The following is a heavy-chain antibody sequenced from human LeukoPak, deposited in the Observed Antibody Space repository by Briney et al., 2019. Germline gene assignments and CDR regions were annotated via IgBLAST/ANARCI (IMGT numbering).Heavy chain of an antibody. CDR2: IYYSGST. CDR1: GGSISSSSYY. CDR3: ARHSPEVVPAAILHWFDP. D-gene: IGHD2-2*01. J-gene: IGHJ5*02. V-gene: IGHV4-39*01. Sequence: SETLSLTCTVSGGSISSSSYYWGWIRQPPGKGLEWIGSIYYSGSTYYNPSLKSRVTISVDTSKNQFSLKLSSVTAADTAVYYCARHSPEVVPAAILHWFDPWGQGTPVTVSS.